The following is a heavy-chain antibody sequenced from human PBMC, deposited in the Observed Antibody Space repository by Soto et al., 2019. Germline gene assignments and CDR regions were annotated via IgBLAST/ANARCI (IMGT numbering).Heavy chain of an antibody. V-gene: IGHV3-15*07. D-gene: IGHD5-12*01. CDR2: IKSRPAGGTT. Sequence: EVQLVESGGGLVKPGGSLRLTCAASGFSFIDAWMNWVRQVPGKGLEWVGHIKSRPAGGTTVYAAPVQGRFSISRDDSRNTVYLQMNSRRTEDTALYYCVRDSPGYSRGADDWGQGTLVTVSS. CDR1: GFSFIDAW. CDR3: VRDSPGYSRGADD. J-gene: IGHJ4*02.